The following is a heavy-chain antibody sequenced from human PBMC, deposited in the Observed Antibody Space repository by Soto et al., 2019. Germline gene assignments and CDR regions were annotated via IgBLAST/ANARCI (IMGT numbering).Heavy chain of an antibody. Sequence: GVALRVSCAASGVTFSRYAMSSVPQAPGTGLEWVSSISDNGAGTSYADPVRGRFIISRDNSKNTLYLQINSLRAEDTALYYCAIPPSAGTTPFDSWGQETGLTISS. D-gene: IGHD4-17*01. CDR1: GVTFSRYA. CDR3: AIPPSAGTTPFDS. J-gene: IGHJ4*02. CDR2: ISDNGAGT. V-gene: IGHV3-23*01.